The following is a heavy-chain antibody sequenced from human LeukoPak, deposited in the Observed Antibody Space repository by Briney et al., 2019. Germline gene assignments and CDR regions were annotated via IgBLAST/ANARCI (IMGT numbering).Heavy chain of an antibody. CDR3: ARVAAGIGFFQH. D-gene: IGHD6-13*01. CDR2: IHHSGST. J-gene: IGHJ1*01. V-gene: IGHV4-59*08. CDR1: GGSISSYY. Sequence: SETLSLTCTVSGGSISSYYWSWIRQPPGKGLEWIGNIHHSGSTYYNPSLKSRVTISVDTSKNQLSLKLSSVTAADTAVYYCARVAAGIGFFQHWGQGTLVTVSS.